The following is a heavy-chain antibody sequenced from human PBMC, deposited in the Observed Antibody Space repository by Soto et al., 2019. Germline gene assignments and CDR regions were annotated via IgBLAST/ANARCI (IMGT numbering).Heavy chain of an antibody. CDR2: ISAYNGNT. V-gene: IGHV1-18*01. Sequence: QVQLVQSGAEVKKPGASVKVSCKASGYTFTSYGISWVRQAPGQGLEWMGWISAYNGNTNYAQKLQGRVTMTTDTSTSTAYMELRSLRSADTAVYYCARVSMITFGGVIVMSDYWGQGTLVTVSS. CDR1: GYTFTSYG. J-gene: IGHJ4*02. CDR3: ARVSMITFGGVIVMSDY. D-gene: IGHD3-16*02.